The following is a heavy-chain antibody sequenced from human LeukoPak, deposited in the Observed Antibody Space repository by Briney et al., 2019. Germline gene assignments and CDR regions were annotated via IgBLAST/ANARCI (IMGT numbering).Heavy chain of an antibody. CDR2: ISYDGSNK. Sequence: GRSLRLSCAASGFTFSSYGMHWVRQAPGKGLEWVAVISYDGSNKYYVDSVKGRFTISRDNSKNTLYLQMNSLRAEDTAVYYCARDKGASSSWYSNYWGQGTLVTVSS. V-gene: IGHV3-30*03. D-gene: IGHD6-13*01. CDR3: ARDKGASSSWYSNY. J-gene: IGHJ4*02. CDR1: GFTFSSYG.